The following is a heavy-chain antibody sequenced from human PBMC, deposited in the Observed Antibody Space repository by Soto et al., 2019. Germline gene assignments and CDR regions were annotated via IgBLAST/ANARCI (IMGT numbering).Heavy chain of an antibody. CDR3: ARDNQQPEEYYYGLDV. D-gene: IGHD6-13*01. Sequence: PSETLSLTCTVSGGSLSSYYWNWIRQPAGKGLEWIGRIYISGGTNYNPSLKSRVTMSVDTSKNQFSLKLSSVTAADTAVYYCARDNQQPEEYYYGLDVWGQGTTVTVSS. CDR1: GGSLSSYY. CDR2: IYISGGT. J-gene: IGHJ6*02. V-gene: IGHV4-4*07.